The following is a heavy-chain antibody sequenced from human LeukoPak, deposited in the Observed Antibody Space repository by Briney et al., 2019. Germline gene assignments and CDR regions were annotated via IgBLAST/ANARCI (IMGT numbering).Heavy chain of an antibody. J-gene: IGHJ6*02. CDR2: VYNSGTT. CDR1: GDSINYP. D-gene: IGHD6-13*01. CDR3: ARLSRIAAAGAYDYHSLDV. Sequence: PSDTLSLTCSVSGDSINYPWTWIRPPPGKGLEWIGAVYNSGTTSYNPSLTGRATISVDRSKTHLSLRLTSVTAADTAVYYCARLSRIAAAGAYDYHSLDVWGQGTTVTVSS. V-gene: IGHV4-59*13.